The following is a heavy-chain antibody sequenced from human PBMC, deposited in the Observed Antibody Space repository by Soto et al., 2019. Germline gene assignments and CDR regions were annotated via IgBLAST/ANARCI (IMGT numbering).Heavy chain of an antibody. CDR1: GGSISSGGYS. D-gene: IGHD5-18*01. CDR3: ARGYGRKFDY. Sequence: PSETLSLTCAVSGGSISSGGYSWSWIRQPPGKGLEWIGYIYHSGSTYYNPSLKSRVTISVDRSKNQFSLKLSSVTAADTAVYYCARGYGRKFDYWGQGTPVTVSS. CDR2: IYHSGST. V-gene: IGHV4-30-2*01. J-gene: IGHJ4*02.